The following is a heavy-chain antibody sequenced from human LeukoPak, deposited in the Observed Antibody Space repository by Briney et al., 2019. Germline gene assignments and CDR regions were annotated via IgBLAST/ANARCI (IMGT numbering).Heavy chain of an antibody. CDR2: IKQDGSEK. D-gene: IGHD3-16*02. J-gene: IGHJ4*02. V-gene: IGHV3-7*01. CDR3: AREDDYVWGSYRQTAPFDY. CDR1: DFSFRSYW. Sequence: GGSLRLSCAASDFSFRSYWMSWVRQAPGKGLEWVANIKQDGSEKYYVDSVKGRFTISRDNAKSSLYLQMNSLRAEDTAVYYCAREDDYVWGSYRQTAPFDYWGQGTLVTVSS.